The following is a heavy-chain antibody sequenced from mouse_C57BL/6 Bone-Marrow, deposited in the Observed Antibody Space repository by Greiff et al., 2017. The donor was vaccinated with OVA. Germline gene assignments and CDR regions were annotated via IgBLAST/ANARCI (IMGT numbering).Heavy chain of an antibody. J-gene: IGHJ4*01. D-gene: IGHD2-2*01. CDR2: IYPRSGNT. Sequence: VQGVESGAELARPGASVKLSCKASGYTFTSYGISWVKQRTGQGLEWIGEIYPRSGNTYYNEKFKGKATLTADKSSSTAYMELRSLTSEDSAVYFCAIFWLPYYYAMDYWGQGTSVTVSS. CDR3: AIFWLPYYYAMDY. CDR1: GYTFTSYG. V-gene: IGHV1-81*01.